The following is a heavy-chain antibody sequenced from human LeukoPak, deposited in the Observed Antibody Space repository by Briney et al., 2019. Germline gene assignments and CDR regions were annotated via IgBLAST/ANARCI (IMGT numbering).Heavy chain of an antibody. J-gene: IGHJ5*01. D-gene: IGHD1-26*01. Sequence: ASVKVSCKASGGTFISYSISWVRQAPGQGLEWVGGIILVFGTSNYAQKFQGRVTVTTDESTSTAYMEVSSLKSEDTAIYYCARGLGINSGWFDSWGQGTLVTVSS. CDR3: ARGLGINSGWFDS. CDR2: IILVFGTS. V-gene: IGHV1-69*05. CDR1: GGTFISYS.